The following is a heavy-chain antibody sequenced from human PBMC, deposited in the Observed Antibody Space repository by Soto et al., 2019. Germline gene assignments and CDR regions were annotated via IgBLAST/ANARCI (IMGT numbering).Heavy chain of an antibody. D-gene: IGHD3-3*01. J-gene: IGHJ3*02. CDR1: GGSFSGYY. CDR2: INHSGST. CDR3: ARLGRVTIFGVVIPDAFDI. V-gene: IGHV4-34*01. Sequence: SETLSLTCAVYGGSFSGYYWSWIRQPPGKGLEWIGEINHSGSTDYNPSLKSRVTISVDTSKNQFSLKLSSVTAADTAVYYCARLGRVTIFGVVIPDAFDIWGQGTMVTVSS.